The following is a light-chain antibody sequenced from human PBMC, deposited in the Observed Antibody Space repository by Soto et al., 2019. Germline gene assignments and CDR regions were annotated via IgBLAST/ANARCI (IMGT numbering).Light chain of an antibody. CDR2: KDN. CDR1: TLANKY. V-gene: IGLV3-25*03. Sequence: SYELTQPPAVSVSPGQTARITCSGETLANKYTCWYQKQPGQAPLLVICKDNERPSGIPERFFGSRSGTTVTLTISGVQAEDEAYYYCQSAGISGTSVVFGGGTKLTVL. CDR3: QSAGISGTSVV. J-gene: IGLJ2*01.